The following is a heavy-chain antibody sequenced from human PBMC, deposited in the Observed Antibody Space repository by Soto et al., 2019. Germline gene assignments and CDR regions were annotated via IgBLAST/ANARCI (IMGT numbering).Heavy chain of an antibody. J-gene: IGHJ6*01. V-gene: IGHV4-30-4*01. CDR1: GGSISSGDYY. CDR3: ARATDSPRGPYGMDV. CDR2: IYYSGST. Sequence: SETLSLTCTVSGGSISSGDYYWSWIRQPPGKGLEWIGYIYYSGSTYYNPSLKSRVTISVDTSKNQFSLKLSSVTAADTAVYCCARATDSPRGPYGMDVWGQGTTVTVSS. D-gene: IGHD2-21*01.